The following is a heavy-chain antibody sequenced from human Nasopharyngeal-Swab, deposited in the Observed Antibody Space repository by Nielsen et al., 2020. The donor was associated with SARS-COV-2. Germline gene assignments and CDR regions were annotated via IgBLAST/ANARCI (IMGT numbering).Heavy chain of an antibody. J-gene: IGHJ6*02. V-gene: IGHV3-30*18. CDR2: MSYDGSDK. CDR3: ANCGTTAYYGMDV. D-gene: IGHD1-7*01. CDR1: GFAFSVYG. Sequence: GESLKISCAASGFAFSVYGMHWVRQAPGKGLEWVAVMSYDGSDKYYADSVKGRFTISRDNSKNTLYLQMNSLRAEDTAVYYCANCGTTAYYGMDVWGQGTTVTVSS.